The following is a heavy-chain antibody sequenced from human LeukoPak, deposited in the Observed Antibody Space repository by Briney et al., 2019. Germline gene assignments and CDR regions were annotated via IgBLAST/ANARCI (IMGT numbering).Heavy chain of an antibody. CDR3: AKVEEMATMVCGFDY. CDR2: IKQDGSEK. J-gene: IGHJ4*02. Sequence: GGSLRLSCAASGFTFSSYWMSWVRQAPGKGLEWVANIKQDGSEKYYVDSVKGRFTISRDNAKNSLYLQMNSLRAEDTAVYYCAKVEEMATMVCGFDYWGQGTLVTVSS. CDR1: GFTFSSYW. V-gene: IGHV3-7*03. D-gene: IGHD5-24*01.